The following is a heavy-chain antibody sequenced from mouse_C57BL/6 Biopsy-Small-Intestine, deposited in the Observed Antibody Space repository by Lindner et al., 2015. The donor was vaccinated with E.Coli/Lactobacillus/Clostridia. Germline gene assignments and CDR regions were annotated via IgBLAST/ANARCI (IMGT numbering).Heavy chain of an antibody. V-gene: IGHV1-74*01. CDR3: AKEWEGRRSYYSHFYMDV. D-gene: IGHD1-1*02. Sequence: SVKVSCKVSGGSFITYGITWVRQAPGQGLEWVGRIVPLLGIVNYAQRFQGRVTITADKSADTAYMDLSGLTSEDTAVYYCAKEWEGRRSYYSHFYMDVWGNGTSVVVSS. J-gene: IGHJ1*03. CDR1: GGSFITYG. CDR2: IVPLLGIV.